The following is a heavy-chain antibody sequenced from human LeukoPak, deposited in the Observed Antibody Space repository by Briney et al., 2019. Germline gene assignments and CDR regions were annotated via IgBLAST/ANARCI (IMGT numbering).Heavy chain of an antibody. V-gene: IGHV3-30*04. J-gene: IGHJ4*02. Sequence: GGSLRLSCAASGFTFSSYAMHWVRQAPGKGLEWVAVISYDGSNKYYADSVKDRFTISRDNSKNTLYLQMNSLRAEDTAVYYCARDYASGSGWYFDYWGQGTLVTVSS. CDR2: ISYDGSNK. D-gene: IGHD6-19*01. CDR1: GFTFSSYA. CDR3: ARDYASGSGWYFDY.